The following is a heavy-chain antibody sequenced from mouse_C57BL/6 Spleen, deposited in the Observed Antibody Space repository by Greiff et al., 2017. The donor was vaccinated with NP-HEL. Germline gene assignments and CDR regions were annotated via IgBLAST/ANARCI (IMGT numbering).Heavy chain of an antibody. CDR1: GYTFTSYW. D-gene: IGHD1-1*01. CDR3: ARYYGSRNYFDY. J-gene: IGHJ2*01. V-gene: IGHV1-52*01. Sequence: VQLQQPGAELVRPGSSVKLSCKASGYTFTSYWMHWVKQRPIQGLEWIGNIDPSDSETHYNQKFKDKATLPVDKSSTTAYLQLSSLTSEDSAVYYCARYYGSRNYFDYWGQGTTLTVSS. CDR2: IDPSDSET.